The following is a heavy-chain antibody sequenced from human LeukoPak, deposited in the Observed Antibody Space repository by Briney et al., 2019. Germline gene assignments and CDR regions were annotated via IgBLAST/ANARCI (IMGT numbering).Heavy chain of an antibody. CDR2: IYTSGST. V-gene: IGHV4-4*07. Sequence: PETLSLTCTVSGGSISSYYWSWIRQPAGKGLEWIGRIYTSGSTNYNPSLKSRVTMSVDTSKNQFSLKLSSVTAADTAVYYCAREAPCGGDCYSQNWGQGTLVTVSS. CDR3: AREAPCGGDCYSQN. D-gene: IGHD2-21*02. J-gene: IGHJ4*02. CDR1: GGSISSYY.